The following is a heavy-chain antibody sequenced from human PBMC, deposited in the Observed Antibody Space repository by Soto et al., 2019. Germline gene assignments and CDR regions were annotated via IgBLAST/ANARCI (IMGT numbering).Heavy chain of an antibody. CDR3: ARATYYDILTGYPLRWFDP. V-gene: IGHV1-69*13. J-gene: IGHJ5*02. D-gene: IGHD3-9*01. Sequence: SVKVSCKASGGTFSSYAISWVRQAPGQGLEWMGGIIPIFGTANYAQKFQGRVTITADESTSTAYMELSSLRSEDTAVYYCARATYYDILTGYPLRWFDPWGQGTLVTVSS. CDR1: GGTFSSYA. CDR2: IIPIFGTA.